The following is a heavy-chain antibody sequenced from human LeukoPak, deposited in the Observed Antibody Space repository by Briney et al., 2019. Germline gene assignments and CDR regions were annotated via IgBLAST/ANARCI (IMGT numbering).Heavy chain of an antibody. D-gene: IGHD1-7*01. CDR1: GFTFSSYE. V-gene: IGHV3-48*03. CDR2: ISSSGSSI. Sequence: GGSLRLSCAASGFTFSSYEMNWVRQAPGKGLEWISYISSSGSSISYADSVKGRFTISRDNAKNSLNLQMNSLRAEDTAVYYCASDRLFGNLPDYWGQGTLVTVSS. CDR3: ASDRLFGNLPDY. J-gene: IGHJ4*02.